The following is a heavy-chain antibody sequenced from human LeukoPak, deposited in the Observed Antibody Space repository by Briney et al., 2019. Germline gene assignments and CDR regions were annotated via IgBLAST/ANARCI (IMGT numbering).Heavy chain of an antibody. CDR3: ARGLYHDY. V-gene: IGHV3-21*01. J-gene: IGHJ4*02. CDR1: GFPFSIYS. Sequence: GGSLRLSCAASGFPFSIYSMNWVRQAPGKGVEWVLSFNSSSSYIFHADSVKGRFPISRDNAKNSLYLQMNSLRAEDTAVYYCARGLYHDYWGQGTLVTVSS. CDR2: FNSSSSYI. D-gene: IGHD3-10*01.